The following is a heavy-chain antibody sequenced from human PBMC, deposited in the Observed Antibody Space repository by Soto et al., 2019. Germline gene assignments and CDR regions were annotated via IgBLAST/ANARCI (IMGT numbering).Heavy chain of an antibody. CDR1: GYTFTNYS. CDR2: IYPDDADT. J-gene: IGHJ4*02. V-gene: IGHV5-51*01. Sequence: LKISCKASGYTFTNYSIAWVRQMSGKGLEWVGVIYPDDADTTYGPTFQGQVTISADKSLNTAYLQWSSLEVSDTAMYFCARSIYGTGGYYSDYWGQGTPVTGSS. CDR3: ARSIYGTGGYYSDY. D-gene: IGHD3-10*01.